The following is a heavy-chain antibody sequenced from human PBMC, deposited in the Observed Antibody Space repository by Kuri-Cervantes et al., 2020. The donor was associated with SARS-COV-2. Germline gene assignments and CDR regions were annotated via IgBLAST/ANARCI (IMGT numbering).Heavy chain of an antibody. CDR1: GGSISSYY. Sequence: SEILCLTCTVSGGSISSYYWGWIRQPPGKGLEWIGSIYYSGSTYYNPSLKSRVTISVDTSKNQFSLKLSSLTAADTAVYYCVQVDIAAAGTNYYYYMDVWGKGTTVTVSS. CDR3: VQVDIAAAGTNYYYYMDV. V-gene: IGHV4-39*07. D-gene: IGHD6-13*01. CDR2: IYYSGST. J-gene: IGHJ6*03.